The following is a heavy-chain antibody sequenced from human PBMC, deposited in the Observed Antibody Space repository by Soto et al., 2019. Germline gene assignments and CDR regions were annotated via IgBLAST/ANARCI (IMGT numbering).Heavy chain of an antibody. CDR1: GGSISSYY. V-gene: IGHV4-59*01. CDR2: IYYSGST. CDR3: ARDKLAVAGTGHDAFDI. Sequence: SETLSLTCTVSGGSISSYYWSWIRQPPGKGLEWIGYIYYSGSTNYNPSLKSRVTISVDTSKNQFSLKLSSVTAADTAVYYCARDKLAVAGTGHDAFDIWGQGTMVTVSS. J-gene: IGHJ3*02. D-gene: IGHD6-19*01.